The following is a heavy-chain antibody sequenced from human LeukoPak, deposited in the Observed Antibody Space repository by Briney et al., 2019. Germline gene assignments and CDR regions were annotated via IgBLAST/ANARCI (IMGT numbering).Heavy chain of an antibody. CDR3: AKALRLGELSFSY. CDR2: ISGSGGST. Sequence: GSLRLSCAASGFTFSSYAMSWVRQAPEKGLEWVSAISGSGGSTYYADSVKGRFTISRDNSKNTLYLQMNSLRAEDTAVYYCAKALRLGELSFSYWGQGTLVTVSS. J-gene: IGHJ4*02. V-gene: IGHV3-23*01. CDR1: GFTFSSYA. D-gene: IGHD3-16*02.